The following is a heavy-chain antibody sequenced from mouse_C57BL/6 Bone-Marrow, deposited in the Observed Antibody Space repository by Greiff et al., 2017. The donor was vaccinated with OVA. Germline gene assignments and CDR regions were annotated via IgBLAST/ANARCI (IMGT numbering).Heavy chain of an antibody. CDR3: TRSGITTVVAPRFAY. V-gene: IGHV1-5*01. D-gene: IGHD1-1*01. J-gene: IGHJ3*01. CDR1: GYTFTSYW. CDR2: IYPGNSDT. Sequence: EVQLQQSGTVLARPGASVKMSCKTSGYTFTSYWMHWVKQRPGQGLEWIGAIYPGNSDTSYNQKFKGKAKLTAVTSASTAYMELSSLTNEDSAVYYCTRSGITTVVAPRFAYWGQGTLVTVSA.